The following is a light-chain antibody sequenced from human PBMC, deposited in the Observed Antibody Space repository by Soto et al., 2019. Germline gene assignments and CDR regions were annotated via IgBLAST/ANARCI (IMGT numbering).Light chain of an antibody. J-gene: IGKJ4*01. V-gene: IGKV1-17*01. CDR3: LQHNSYPLT. CDR1: QSISSY. Sequence: DIQMTQSPSSLSASVGYIITLTRWASQSISSYLNWYQQKPGKAPKLLIYDASNLETGVPSRFSGSGSGTEFTLTISSLQPEDFATYYCLQHNSYPLTFGGGTKVDIK. CDR2: DAS.